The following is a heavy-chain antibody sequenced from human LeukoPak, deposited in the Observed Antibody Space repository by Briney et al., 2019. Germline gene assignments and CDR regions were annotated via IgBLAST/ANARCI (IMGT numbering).Heavy chain of an antibody. Sequence: GGSLRLSCAASGFTFSSYSMNWVRQAPGKGLEWVSSISSSSSYIYYADSVKGRFTISRDNAKNSLYLQMNSLRAEDTAVYYCARDSDYYDSSGTNGFDYWGQGTLVTVSS. CDR1: GFTFSSYS. CDR2: ISSSSSYI. V-gene: IGHV3-21*01. J-gene: IGHJ4*02. D-gene: IGHD3-22*01. CDR3: ARDSDYYDSSGTNGFDY.